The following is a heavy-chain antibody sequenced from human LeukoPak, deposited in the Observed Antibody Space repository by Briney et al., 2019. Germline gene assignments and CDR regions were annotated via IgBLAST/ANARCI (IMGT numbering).Heavy chain of an antibody. V-gene: IGHV3-23*01. D-gene: IGHD2-2*03. J-gene: IGHJ4*02. CDR1: GFTFSHYG. CDR3: AKDSHWILFDD. Sequence: GGTLRLSCAASGFTFSHYGMTWVRQAPGKGLEWVSAKGRFTISRDNSKNTLYLQMNSLRADDTAVYYCAKDSHWILFDDWGQGTLVTVSS.